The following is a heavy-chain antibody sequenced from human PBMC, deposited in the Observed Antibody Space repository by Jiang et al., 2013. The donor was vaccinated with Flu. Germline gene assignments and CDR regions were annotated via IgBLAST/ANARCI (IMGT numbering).Heavy chain of an antibody. J-gene: IGHJ5*02. V-gene: IGHV4-38-2*02. CDR3: ARDQGITIFGVVPNWFDP. D-gene: IGHD3-3*01. CDR1: GYSISSGYY. Sequence: VKPSETLSLTCAVSGYSISSGYYWGWIRQPPGKGLEWIGSIYHIGSTYYNPSLKSRVTISVDTSKNQFSLKLSSVTAADTAVYYCARDQGITIFGVVPNWFDPWGQGTLVTVSS. CDR2: IYHIGST.